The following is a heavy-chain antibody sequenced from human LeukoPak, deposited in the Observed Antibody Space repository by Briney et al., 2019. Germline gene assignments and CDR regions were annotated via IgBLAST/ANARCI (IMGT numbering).Heavy chain of an antibody. CDR3: SRIIDV. Sequence: GGSLRLSCAASGFTFRSYSMNWVRQAPGKGLEWVSYISGSSSTIYYADSVKGRFTISRDNAKNSLYLQMNILRAEDTAVYYCSRIIDVWSKGTTVTVSS. CDR2: ISGSSSTI. CDR1: GFTFRSYS. V-gene: IGHV3-48*04. J-gene: IGHJ6*03.